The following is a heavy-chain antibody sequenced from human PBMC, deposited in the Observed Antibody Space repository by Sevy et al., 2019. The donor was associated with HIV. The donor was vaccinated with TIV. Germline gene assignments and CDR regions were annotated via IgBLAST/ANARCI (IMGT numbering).Heavy chain of an antibody. D-gene: IGHD5-18*01. CDR3: ARGAGYGRVEF. V-gene: IGHV3-13*01. Sequence: GGSLRLSCAGSGFTFSDYDMHWVRQATGNGLEWVSTIGTAAYTYYSGSVKGRFTISRENAKNSFYLQMNSLRAGDTAVYFCARGAGYGRVEFSGQGTLVTVSS. J-gene: IGHJ4*02. CDR1: GFTFSDYD. CDR2: IGTAAYT.